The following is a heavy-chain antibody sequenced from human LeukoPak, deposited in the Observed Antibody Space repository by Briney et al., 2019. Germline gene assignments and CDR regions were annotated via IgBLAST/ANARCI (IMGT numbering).Heavy chain of an antibody. CDR2: LYSSGST. CDR3: ARVFHGQQEDY. Sequence: SETLSLTCTVSGGSISSGSYYWSWIRQSAGKGLEWIGRLYSSGSTNYNPSLKSRVTMSVDTSKNQFSLKLSSVSAADTAVYYCARVFHGQQEDYWGQGTLVTVSS. D-gene: IGHD6-13*01. V-gene: IGHV4-61*02. J-gene: IGHJ4*02. CDR1: GGSISSGSYY.